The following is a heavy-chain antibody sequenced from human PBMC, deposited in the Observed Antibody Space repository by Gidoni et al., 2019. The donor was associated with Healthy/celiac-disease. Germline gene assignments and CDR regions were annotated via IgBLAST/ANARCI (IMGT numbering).Heavy chain of an antibody. D-gene: IGHD2-15*01. CDR3: ARDTSCSGGSCYVYYYYGMDV. V-gene: IGHV3-7*05. J-gene: IGHJ6*04. CDR2: IKQDGSEK. CDR1: GFTFSSYW. Sequence: EVQLVESGGGLVQPGGSLRLSCAASGFTFSSYWMSWVRQAPGKGLEWVANIKQDGSEKYYVDSVKGRFTISRDNAKNSLYLKMNSLRAEDTAVYYCARDTSCSGGSCYVYYYYGMDVWGKGTTVTVSS.